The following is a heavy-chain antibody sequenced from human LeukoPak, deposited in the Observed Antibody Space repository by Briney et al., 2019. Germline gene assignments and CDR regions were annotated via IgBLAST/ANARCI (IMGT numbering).Heavy chain of an antibody. CDR3: ARQMTAYDFWSGYSYYYYYYMDV. J-gene: IGHJ6*03. Sequence: SETLSLTCTVSGGSISSYYWSWIRQPPGKGLEWIGYIYTSGSTNYNPSLKSRVTISVDTSKNQFSLKLSSVTAADTAVYYCARQMTAYDFWSGYSYYYYYYMDVWGKGTTATVSS. CDR1: GGSISSYY. CDR2: IYTSGST. V-gene: IGHV4-4*09. D-gene: IGHD3-3*01.